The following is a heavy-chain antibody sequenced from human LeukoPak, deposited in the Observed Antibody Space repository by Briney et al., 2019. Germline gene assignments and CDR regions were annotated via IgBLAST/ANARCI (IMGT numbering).Heavy chain of an antibody. Sequence: WASVKVSCKVSGYTFTDYYMHWVQQAPGKGLEWMGLVDPEDGETIYAQKFQGRVTITADTSTDTASMELSSLRSEDTAVYYCATASRGGDYWGQGALVTVSS. V-gene: IGHV1-69-2*01. CDR3: ATASRGGDY. J-gene: IGHJ4*02. CDR1: GYTFTDYY. CDR2: VDPEDGET.